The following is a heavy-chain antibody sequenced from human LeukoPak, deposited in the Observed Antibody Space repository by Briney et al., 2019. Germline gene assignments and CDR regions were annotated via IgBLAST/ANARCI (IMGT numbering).Heavy chain of an antibody. CDR1: GESINPYY. J-gene: IGHJ6*03. V-gene: IGHV4-4*07. CDR3: ARSFLDYMDV. CDR2: IYKSGST. D-gene: IGHD2/OR15-2a*01. Sequence: SETLSLTCTVSGESINPYYWNWIRQPAGKGLEWIGHIYKSGSTNYNPSLKSRVTMSLDTSKNQFSLKLRSVTATDTAVYFCARSFLDYMDVWGKGTTVTVSS.